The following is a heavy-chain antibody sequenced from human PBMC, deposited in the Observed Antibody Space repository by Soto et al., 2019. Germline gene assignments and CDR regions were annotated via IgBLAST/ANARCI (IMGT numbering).Heavy chain of an antibody. D-gene: IGHD5-12*01. J-gene: IGHJ4*02. Sequence: GGSLRLSCAASGFIFSNYAMHWVRQAPGKGLEWVAVISSDGTKKYYADSVEGRFTISRDNAKNSLYLQMNSLRAEDTAVYYCARPRDGYNYYFDYWGQRTLVTVSS. V-gene: IGHV3-30-3*01. CDR3: ARPRDGYNYYFDY. CDR1: GFIFSNYA. CDR2: ISSDGTKK.